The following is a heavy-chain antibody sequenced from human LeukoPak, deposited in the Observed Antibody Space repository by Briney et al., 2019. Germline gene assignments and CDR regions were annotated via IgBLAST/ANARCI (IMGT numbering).Heavy chain of an antibody. CDR2: IYPADSNT. CDR3: ARLGHRNPFDY. CDR1: GYSFTSYW. Sequence: GESLKISCQGSGYSFTSYWIGCVRQMPGKGLEWMGIIYPADSNTKYSPSFQGQVSISADKSISTAYLQWSSLKASDTAMYYCARLGHRNPFDYWGQGTLVTVSS. V-gene: IGHV5-51*01. J-gene: IGHJ4*02. D-gene: IGHD1-14*01.